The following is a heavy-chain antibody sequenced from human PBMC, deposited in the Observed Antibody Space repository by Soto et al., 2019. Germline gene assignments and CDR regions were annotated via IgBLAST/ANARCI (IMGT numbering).Heavy chain of an antibody. D-gene: IGHD6-6*01. CDR1: GYTFTSYG. V-gene: IGHV1-18*01. CDR2: ISAYNGNT. CDR3: ARAGEFEYSSSSGFDY. J-gene: IGHJ4*02. Sequence: ASVKVSCKASGYTFTSYGISWVRQAPGQGLEWMGWISAYNGNTNYAQKLQGRVTMTTDTSTSTAYMELRSLRSDDTAVYDYARAGEFEYSSSSGFDYWGQGTLVTVSS.